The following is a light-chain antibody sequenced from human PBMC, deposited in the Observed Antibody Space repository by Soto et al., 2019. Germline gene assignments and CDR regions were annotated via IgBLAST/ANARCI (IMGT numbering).Light chain of an antibody. V-gene: IGLV1-44*01. Sequence: QSVLTQPPSASGTPVQWVTIAWSGSWSNIGTNTVTWYQQLPGAAHRLLIYSDNQRPSGVPARFSGSKSGTSASLAISGLQSEDEADYYCAAWDVSFVVFGGGTKLTVL. CDR2: SDN. J-gene: IGLJ3*02. CDR1: WSNIGTNT. CDR3: AAWDVSFVV.